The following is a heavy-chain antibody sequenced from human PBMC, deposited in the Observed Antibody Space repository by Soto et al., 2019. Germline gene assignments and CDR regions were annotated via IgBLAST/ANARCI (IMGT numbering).Heavy chain of an antibody. Sequence: EVQLLQSGAEVKKPGESLKISCKGSGYNFTTYWIGWVRQMPGKGLEWMGIIYPGDSDTRYSPSFQGPVTISADKSISTAYLPWSSLEASDTAMYYCARLIGGRTSPIASWGQGTLVTVSS. J-gene: IGHJ4*02. CDR3: ARLIGGRTSPIAS. CDR2: IYPGDSDT. V-gene: IGHV5-51*01. CDR1: GYNFTTYW. D-gene: IGHD2-15*01.